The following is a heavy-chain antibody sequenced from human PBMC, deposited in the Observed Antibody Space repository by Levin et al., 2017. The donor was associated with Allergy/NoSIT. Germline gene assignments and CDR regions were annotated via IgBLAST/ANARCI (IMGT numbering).Heavy chain of an antibody. D-gene: IGHD1-26*01. CDR3: ARGSYSGTSLFDY. CDR2: IASSTTSM. J-gene: IGHJ4*02. V-gene: IGHV3-48*02. Sequence: GGSLRLSCAASGFTFGTYSMNWVRQAPGKGLEWVSYIASSTTSMYYADSVRGRFTVSRDNAKNSLYLQMNSLRDEDTAIYYCARGSYSGTSLFDYWGQGTLVTVSS. CDR1: GFTFGTYS.